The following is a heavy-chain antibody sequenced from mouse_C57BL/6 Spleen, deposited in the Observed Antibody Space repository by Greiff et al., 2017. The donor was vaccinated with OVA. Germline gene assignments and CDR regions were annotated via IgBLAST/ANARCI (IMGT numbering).Heavy chain of an antibody. CDR2: IYPGDGDT. CDR1: GYAFSSYW. J-gene: IGHJ2*01. V-gene: IGHV1-80*01. CDR3: ARSWYYGSSYEDY. D-gene: IGHD1-1*01. Sequence: VKLMESGAELVKPGASVKISCKASGYAFSSYWMNWVKQRPGKGLEWIGQIYPGDGDTNYNGKFKGKATLTADKSSSTAYMQLSSLTSEDSAVYFCARSWYYGSSYEDYWGQGTTLTVSS.